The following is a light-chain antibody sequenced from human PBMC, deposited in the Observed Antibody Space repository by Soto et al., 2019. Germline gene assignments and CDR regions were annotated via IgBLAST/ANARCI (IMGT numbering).Light chain of an antibody. Sequence: VLAQPASVSGSPGQSITISCTGTSSDVGGYKYVSWYQQHPGKAPKLMIYEVSNRPSGVSNRFSGSKSGNTASLTISGLQAEDEADYYCSSYTSSSTLDVFGTGTKVHRP. CDR1: SSDVGGYKY. CDR2: EVS. V-gene: IGLV2-14*01. CDR3: SSYTSSSTLDV. J-gene: IGLJ1*01.